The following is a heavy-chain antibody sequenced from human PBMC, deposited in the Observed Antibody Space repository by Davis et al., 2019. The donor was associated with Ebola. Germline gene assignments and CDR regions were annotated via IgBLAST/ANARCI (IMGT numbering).Heavy chain of an antibody. V-gene: IGHV1-45*02. D-gene: IGHD1-26*01. Sequence: SVKVSCKASGYTFTYRYLHWVRQAPGQALEWMGWITPFNGNTNYAQKFQDRVTITRDRSMSTAYMELSSLKASDTAMYYCAWGYSAFSYWGQGTLVTVSS. CDR1: GYTFTYRY. CDR3: AWGYSAFSY. J-gene: IGHJ4*02. CDR2: ITPFNGNT.